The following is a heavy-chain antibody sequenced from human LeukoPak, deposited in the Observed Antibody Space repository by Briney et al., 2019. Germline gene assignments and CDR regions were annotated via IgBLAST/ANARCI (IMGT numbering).Heavy chain of an antibody. CDR1: GGTFSSYA. CDR3: ARVIWDSGSYHDAFDI. Sequence: SVKVSCKASGGTFSSYAISCVRQAPGQGLEWMGRIIPIFGTANYAQKFQGRVTITTDESTSTAYMELSSLRSEDTAVYYCARVIWDSGSYHDAFDIWGQGTMVTVSS. D-gene: IGHD1-26*01. J-gene: IGHJ3*02. CDR2: IIPIFGTA. V-gene: IGHV1-69*05.